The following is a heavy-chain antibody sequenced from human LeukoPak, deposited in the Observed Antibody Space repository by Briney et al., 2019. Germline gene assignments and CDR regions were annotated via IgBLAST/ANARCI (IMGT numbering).Heavy chain of an antibody. CDR2: ISYDGVNK. Sequence: QAGGSLRLSCAASGFTFSSYGMHWVRQAPSKGLQWVAVISYDGVNKYYADSVKGRFTISRDNAKNSLYLQMNSLRAEDTAVYYCARGDWGLATILTLFDYWGQGTLVTVSS. D-gene: IGHD5-24*01. CDR3: ARGDWGLATILTLFDY. J-gene: IGHJ4*02. V-gene: IGHV3-33*05. CDR1: GFTFSSYG.